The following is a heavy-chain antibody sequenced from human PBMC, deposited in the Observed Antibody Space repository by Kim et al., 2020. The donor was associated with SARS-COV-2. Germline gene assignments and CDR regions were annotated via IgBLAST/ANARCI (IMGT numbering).Heavy chain of an antibody. CDR3: ARGVGVVAARGMDV. CDR2: ISSSGITI. CDR1: GFTFSDYY. V-gene: IGHV3-11*01. Sequence: GGSLRLSCAASGFTFSDYYMSWIRQAPGKGLELVSYISSSGITIYYADSVKGRFTISRDNAKNSLYLQMNSLRDGDTAVHYCARGVGVVAARGMDVWGTGTTATSSS. D-gene: IGHD2-15*01. J-gene: IGHJ6*04.